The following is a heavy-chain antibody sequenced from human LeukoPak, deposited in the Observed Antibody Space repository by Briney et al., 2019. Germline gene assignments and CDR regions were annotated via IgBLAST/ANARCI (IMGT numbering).Heavy chain of an antibody. CDR3: ARSQSYQREKDAFDI. CDR2: ISSSSSYI. CDR1: GFTFSSYS. D-gene: IGHD2-2*01. J-gene: IGHJ3*02. V-gene: IGHV3-21*01. Sequence: GGSLRLSCAASGFTFSSYSMNWVRQAPGKGLEWVSSISSSSSYIYYADSVKGRFTISRDNAKNSLYLQMNSLRAEDTAVYYCARSQSYQREKDAFDIWGQGTMVTVSS.